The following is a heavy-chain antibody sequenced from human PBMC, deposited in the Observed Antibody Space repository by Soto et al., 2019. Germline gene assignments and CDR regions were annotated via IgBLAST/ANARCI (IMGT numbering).Heavy chain of an antibody. CDR3: ARHGSGWY. Sequence: SETLSLTCTVSGGSVSSESHYWSWIRQTPGKGLEWIGYIYYTGSTNYNPSLKGRVTMSVDTSRDQVSLRLRSVTRADTAVYYCARHGSGWYWGQGTLVTVSS. CDR2: IYYTGST. J-gene: IGHJ4*02. CDR1: GGSVSSESHY. D-gene: IGHD6-19*01. V-gene: IGHV4-61*01.